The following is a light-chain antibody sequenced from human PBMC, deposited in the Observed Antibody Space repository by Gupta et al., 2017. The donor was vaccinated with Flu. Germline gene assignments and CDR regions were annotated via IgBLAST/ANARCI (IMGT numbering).Light chain of an antibody. V-gene: IGLV2-14*01. CDR1: SSDVGGYVF. J-gene: IGLJ2*01. Sequence: QSALTQPASVSGSPGQSITISCTGTSSDVGGYVFVSWYQQHPGKAPKLRIYEVNNRPSGVSNRFSGSKSGNAASLTISGLQAEDEADYYCSSFTTSSTVVFGGGTKLTVL. CDR2: EVN. CDR3: SSFTTSSTVV.